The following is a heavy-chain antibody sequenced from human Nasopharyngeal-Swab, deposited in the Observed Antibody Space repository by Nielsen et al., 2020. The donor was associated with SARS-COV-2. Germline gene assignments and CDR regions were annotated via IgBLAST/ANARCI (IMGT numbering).Heavy chain of an antibody. V-gene: IGHV3-23*01. Sequence: GETLPISCAVSGFTFSAYALSWVRQAPGKGLEWVSGISVSGGNTYYADSVAGRFTISRDNSNSRLFLQINSLRAEDTAVYYCARASWGLSVFDRWGQGTLVTVSS. J-gene: IGHJ4*02. CDR3: ARASWGLSVFDR. CDR2: ISVSGGNT. D-gene: IGHD3-16*01. CDR1: GFTFSAYA.